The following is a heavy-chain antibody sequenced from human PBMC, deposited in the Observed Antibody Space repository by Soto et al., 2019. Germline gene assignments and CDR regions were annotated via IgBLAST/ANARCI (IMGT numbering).Heavy chain of an antibody. Sequence: QVQLVQSGPEVKKPGASVKVSCKGSGYTFSNYGVTWVRQAPGQGLERLGWVSADNRNTDYAQKFKDRATMTIDTSTNTAYLESRSLTHDATAVYYCARERRWEPLVSWGQGTL. V-gene: IGHV1-18*01. CDR3: ARERRWEPLVS. J-gene: IGHJ4*02. CDR1: GYTFSNYG. D-gene: IGHD1-26*01. CDR2: VSADNRNT.